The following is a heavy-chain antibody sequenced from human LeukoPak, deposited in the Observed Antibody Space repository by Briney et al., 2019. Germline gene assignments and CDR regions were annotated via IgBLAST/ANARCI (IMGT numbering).Heavy chain of an antibody. CDR2: INHSGST. V-gene: IGHV4-34*01. D-gene: IGHD6-13*01. Sequence: SETLSLTCAVYGGSFSGYYWSWIRQPPGKGLEWIGEINHSGSTNYNPSLKSRVTISVDTSKNQFSLKLSSVTAADTAVYYCARGRSSSWYFYFDYWGQGTLVTVSS. CDR1: GGSFSGYY. CDR3: ARGRSSSWYFYFDY. J-gene: IGHJ4*02.